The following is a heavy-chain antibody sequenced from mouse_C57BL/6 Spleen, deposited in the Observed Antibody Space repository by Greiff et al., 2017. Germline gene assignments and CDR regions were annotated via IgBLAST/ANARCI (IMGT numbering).Heavy chain of an antibody. J-gene: IGHJ3*01. CDR1: GYTFTSYW. D-gene: IGHD2-5*01. CDR2: IDPSDSYT. Sequence: QVQLQQPGAELVRPGTSVTLSCKASGYTFTSYWMHWVKQRPGQGLEWIGVIDPSDSYTNYNQKFKDKATLTVDKSSSTAYMQLSSLTSEDSAVYYCAAYYSNYGFAYWGQGTLVTVSA. CDR3: AAYYSNYGFAY. V-gene: IGHV1-59*01.